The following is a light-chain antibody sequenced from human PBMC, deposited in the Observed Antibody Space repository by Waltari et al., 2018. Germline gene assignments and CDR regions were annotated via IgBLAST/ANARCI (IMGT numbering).Light chain of an antibody. J-gene: IGKJ2*01. V-gene: IGKV3-15*01. CDR3: QQYDIWPYT. CDR1: KGISSN. Sequence: IVMTQSPATLSMSPGDTATLACRASKGISSNLSWYQQKPGQAPRLLMYGKSTRASGCPAGFSGSGSGTEFTLTISSLQSEDFATYYCQQYDIWPYTFGQGTKLEIK. CDR2: GKS.